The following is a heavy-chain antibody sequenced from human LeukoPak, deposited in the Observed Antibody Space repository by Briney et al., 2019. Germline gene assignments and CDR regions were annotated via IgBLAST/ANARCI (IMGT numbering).Heavy chain of an antibody. Sequence: SETLSLTCTVSGGSISSYYWSWIRQPPGKGLEWIGYIYYSGSTNYNPSLKSRVTISVDTSKNQFSLKLSSVTAADTAVYYCASAYYYDSSGATKYFQHWGQGTLVTASS. J-gene: IGHJ1*01. CDR1: GGSISSYY. CDR2: IYYSGST. D-gene: IGHD3-22*01. CDR3: ASAYYYDSSGATKYFQH. V-gene: IGHV4-59*01.